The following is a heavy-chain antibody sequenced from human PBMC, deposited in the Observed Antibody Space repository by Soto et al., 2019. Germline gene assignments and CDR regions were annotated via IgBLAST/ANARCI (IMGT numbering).Heavy chain of an antibody. CDR3: ARVGAHIVVVPAAIDYYYYYYMDV. D-gene: IGHD2-2*02. CDR2: INSDGSST. CDR1: GLNFSSYW. J-gene: IGHJ6*03. Sequence: PVVSKILSCTAAGLNFSSYWMHWVSKTTGKGLVWVSRINSDGSSTSYADSVKGRFTISRDNAKNTLYLQMDSLRAEDTAVYYCARVGAHIVVVPAAIDYYYYYYMDVWGKGTTVTVSS. V-gene: IGHV3-74*01.